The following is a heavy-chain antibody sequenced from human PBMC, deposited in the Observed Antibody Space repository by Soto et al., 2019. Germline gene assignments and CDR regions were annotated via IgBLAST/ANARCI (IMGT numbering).Heavy chain of an antibody. D-gene: IGHD5-18*01. CDR1: GGSLSSISYY. Sequence: HLQLQDSGPGLVKPSETLSLTSTVSGGSLSSISYYWGWILQPPGKGLEWIGRIYYSGSTSYNPSLKSRVTISVDTSKNQFSLKLSSVTAAETAVYYCASRSGYSYCIEWGQGTLVTVSS. CDR3: ASRSGYSYCIE. CDR2: IYYSGST. J-gene: IGHJ4*02. V-gene: IGHV4-39*01.